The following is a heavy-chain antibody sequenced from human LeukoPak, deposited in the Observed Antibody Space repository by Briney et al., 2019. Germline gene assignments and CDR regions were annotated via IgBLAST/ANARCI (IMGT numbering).Heavy chain of an antibody. CDR2: INTDGSST. D-gene: IGHD1-26*01. J-gene: IGHJ4*02. CDR1: GFTFSSYW. V-gene: IGHV3-74*03. CDR3: ASGTYYSDY. Sequence: GGSLRLSCTASGFTFSSYWMHWVRQAPGKGLVWVSRINTDGSSTMHADSVKGRFTISRDNTKNTLYLQMNSLRAEDTGVYYCASGTYYSDYWGQGTLVTVSS.